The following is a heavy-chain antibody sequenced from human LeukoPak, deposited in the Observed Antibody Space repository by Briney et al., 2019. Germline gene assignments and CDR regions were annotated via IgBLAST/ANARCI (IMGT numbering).Heavy chain of an antibody. Sequence: GGSLRLSCAASGFTFSSYWMSWVRQAPGKGLEWVAFIRYDGSNKYYADSVKGRFAISRDNSKNTLYLQMNSLRAEVTAVYYCAKGESWSSTSEVLFDYWGQGTLVTVSS. J-gene: IGHJ4*02. CDR2: IRYDGSNK. CDR3: AKGESWSSTSEVLFDY. CDR1: GFTFSSYW. V-gene: IGHV3-30*02. D-gene: IGHD2-2*01.